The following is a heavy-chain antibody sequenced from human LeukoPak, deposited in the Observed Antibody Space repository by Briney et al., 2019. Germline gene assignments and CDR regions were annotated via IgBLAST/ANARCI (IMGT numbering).Heavy chain of an antibody. CDR3: ARDRVGATDYFDY. CDR1: GFTFSSYA. Sequence: GGSLRLSCAASGFTFSSYAMHWVRQAPGKGLEWVSAISGSGGSTYYADSVKGRFTISRDNSKNTLYLQMNSLRAEDTAVYYCARDRVGATDYFDYWGQGTLVTVSS. V-gene: IGHV3-23*01. CDR2: ISGSGGST. J-gene: IGHJ4*02. D-gene: IGHD1-26*01.